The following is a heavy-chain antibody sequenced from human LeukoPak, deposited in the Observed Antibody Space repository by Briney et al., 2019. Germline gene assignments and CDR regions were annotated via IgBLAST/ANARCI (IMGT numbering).Heavy chain of an antibody. V-gene: IGHV3-9*03. CDR3: ARGHGAYLDWYFDL. D-gene: IGHD4-17*01. CDR1: GFTLDDYA. J-gene: IGHJ2*01. CDR2: ISWNSGSI. Sequence: GGSLRLSCVASGFTLDDYAMHWVRQAPGKGLEWVSGISWNSGSIGYADSVKGRFTISRDNAQNSLFLQMNSLRAEDMALYFCARGHGAYLDWYFDLWGRGTLVTVSS.